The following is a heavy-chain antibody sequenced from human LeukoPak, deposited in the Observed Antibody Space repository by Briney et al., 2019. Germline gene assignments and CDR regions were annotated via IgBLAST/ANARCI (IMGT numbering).Heavy chain of an antibody. CDR3: ARGNYYDSSGYYLQKWSAYYFDY. J-gene: IGHJ4*02. CDR1: GFTFSSYN. CDR2: ITSSSSYV. Sequence: GGSLRLSCEASGFTFSSYNMNWVRQAPGKRLEWVSSITSSSSYVFYADSVKGRFTISRDNAKNSLYLQMNSLRAEDTALYYCARGNYYDSSGYYLQKWSAYYFDYWGQGTLVTVSS. V-gene: IGHV3-21*04. D-gene: IGHD3-22*01.